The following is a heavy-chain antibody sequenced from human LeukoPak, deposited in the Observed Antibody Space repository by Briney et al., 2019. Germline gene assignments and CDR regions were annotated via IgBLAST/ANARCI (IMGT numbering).Heavy chain of an antibody. D-gene: IGHD3-22*01. Sequence: PGGSLRLSCAASGFTFSSYWMSWVRQAPGKGLEWVANIKQDGSEKYYVDSVKGRFTISRDNAKNSLYLQMNSLRAEDTAVYYCARERGSGSNPGRYYYYYMDVWGKGTTVTVSS. CDR3: ARERGSGSNPGRYYYYYMDV. J-gene: IGHJ6*03. V-gene: IGHV3-7*01. CDR1: GFTFSSYW. CDR2: IKQDGSEK.